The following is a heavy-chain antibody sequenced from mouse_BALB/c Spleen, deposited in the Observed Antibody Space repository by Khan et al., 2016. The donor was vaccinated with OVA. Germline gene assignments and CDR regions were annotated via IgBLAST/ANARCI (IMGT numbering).Heavy chain of an antibody. D-gene: IGHD1-1*01. CDR2: INPRSGYS. CDR1: GYTFTSIT. V-gene: IGHV1-4*01. CDR3: ARRTTVYAMDY. J-gene: IGHJ4*01. Sequence: QVQLQQSGAELARPGASVKMSCKASGYTFTSITMHWVKQRPGQGLEWIGYINPRSGYSNYNQKFKDKATLTADKSSSTAYIQLSSLTSEDSAVYYCARRTTVYAMDYWGQGTSVTVSS.